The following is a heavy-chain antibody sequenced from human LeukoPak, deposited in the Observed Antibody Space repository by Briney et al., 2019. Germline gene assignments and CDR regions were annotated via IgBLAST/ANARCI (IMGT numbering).Heavy chain of an antibody. Sequence: SQTLSLTCAISGDSVSSNSAAWNWIRQSPSSGLEWLGRTYYRSKWYNDYAVSVKSRITINPDTSKNQFSLQLNSVTPEDTAVYYCARDKFDSYGDFDYWGQGTLVTVSS. CDR3: ARDKFDSYGDFDY. D-gene: IGHD5-18*01. J-gene: IGHJ4*02. CDR2: TYYRSKWYN. CDR1: GDSVSSNSAA. V-gene: IGHV6-1*01.